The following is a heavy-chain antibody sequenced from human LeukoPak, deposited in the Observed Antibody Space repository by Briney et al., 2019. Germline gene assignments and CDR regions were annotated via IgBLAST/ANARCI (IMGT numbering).Heavy chain of an antibody. D-gene: IGHD2/OR15-2a*01. Sequence: ASVKVSCKASGYTFTSYGIGWVRQAPGQGLEWMGWISAYNGNTNYAQKLQGRVTMTTDTSTSTAYMELRSLRSDDTAVYYCARDPGLGKGAGRFGTTTDYWGQGTLVTVSS. CDR3: ARDPGLGKGAGRFGTTTDY. J-gene: IGHJ4*02. V-gene: IGHV1-18*01. CDR2: ISAYNGNT. CDR1: GYTFTSYG.